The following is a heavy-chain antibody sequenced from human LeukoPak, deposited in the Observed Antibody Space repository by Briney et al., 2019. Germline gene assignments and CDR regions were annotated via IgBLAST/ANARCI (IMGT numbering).Heavy chain of an antibody. Sequence: PSETLSLTCTVSGGSISSYYWSWIRQPAGKGLQWIGRMYTSGSTNYNPSLKSRVTMSVDTSKNQFSLKLSSVTAADTAIYYCARDFSSSSTVYYYYYMDVWGKGTTVTVSS. V-gene: IGHV4-4*07. CDR3: ARDFSSSSTVYYYYYMDV. D-gene: IGHD6-6*01. CDR2: MYTSGST. CDR1: GGSISSYY. J-gene: IGHJ6*03.